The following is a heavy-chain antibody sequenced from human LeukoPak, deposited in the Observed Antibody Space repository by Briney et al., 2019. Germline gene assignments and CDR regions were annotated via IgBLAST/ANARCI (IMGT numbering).Heavy chain of an antibody. V-gene: IGHV3-21*01. J-gene: IGHJ5*02. CDR1: GFTFSSYG. Sequence: GGSLRLSCAASGFTFSSYGMHWVRQAPGKGLEWVSSISSSSSYIYYADSVKGRFTISRDNAKNSLYLQMNSLRAEDTAVYYCARSIAVAGTSYNWFDPWGQGTLVTVSS. CDR3: ARSIAVAGTSYNWFDP. D-gene: IGHD6-19*01. CDR2: ISSSSSYI.